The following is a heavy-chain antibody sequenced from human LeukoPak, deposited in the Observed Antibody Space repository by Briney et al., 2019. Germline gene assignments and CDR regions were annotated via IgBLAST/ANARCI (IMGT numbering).Heavy chain of an antibody. V-gene: IGHV4-31*03. CDR2: IYYSGST. CDR3: ARDHSSSRYYDSSGALTYGMDV. Sequence: KSSETLSLTCTVSGGSISSGGYYWSWIRQHPGKGLEWIGYIYYSGSTYYNPSLKSRVTISVDTSKNQFSLKLSSVTAADTAVYYCARDHSSSRYYDSSGALTYGMDVWGQGTTVTVSS. J-gene: IGHJ6*02. D-gene: IGHD3-22*01. CDR1: GGSISSGGYY.